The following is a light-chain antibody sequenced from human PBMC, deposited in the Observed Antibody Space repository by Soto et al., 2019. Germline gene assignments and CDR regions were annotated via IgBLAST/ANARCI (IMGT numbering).Light chain of an antibody. CDR2: DAS. V-gene: IGKV1-39*01. CDR1: QTIGTY. Sequence: IEVTQSPSSLAASVGDRVTITCRASQTIGTYLNWYRHKSGAAPELLIYDASTLQSGVPSRFRGGASGTDFTLTISSQQLDDFATYYCQQSYNTPLTFGQGTKVEIK. CDR3: QQSYNTPLT. J-gene: IGKJ1*01.